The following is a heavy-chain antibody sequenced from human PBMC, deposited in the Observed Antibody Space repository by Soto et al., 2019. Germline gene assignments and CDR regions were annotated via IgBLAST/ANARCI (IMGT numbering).Heavy chain of an antibody. CDR3: ARHSRAARTLDY. CDR2: IYYSGST. D-gene: IGHD6-6*01. J-gene: IGHJ4*02. Sequence: SETLSLTCTVSGGSISSSSYYWGWIRQPPGKGLEWIGSIYYSGSTYYNPSLKSRVTISVDTSKNQFSLKLSSVTAADTAVYYCARHSRAARTLDYWGQGTLVTVSS. CDR1: GGSISSSSYY. V-gene: IGHV4-39*01.